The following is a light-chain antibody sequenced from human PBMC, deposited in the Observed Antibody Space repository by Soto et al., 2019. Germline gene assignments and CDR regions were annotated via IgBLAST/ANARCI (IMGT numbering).Light chain of an antibody. CDR3: QQYNSYWT. Sequence: IPMTQSASALSASVGDRVTLTCRASESISTWLAWYQQKPGKAPKLLIYDAYNLRSGVPSRFSGSGSGTEFTLTISSLQHDDFATYYCQQYNSYWTFGQGTKVEI. CDR2: DAY. J-gene: IGKJ1*01. V-gene: IGKV1-5*01. CDR1: ESISTW.